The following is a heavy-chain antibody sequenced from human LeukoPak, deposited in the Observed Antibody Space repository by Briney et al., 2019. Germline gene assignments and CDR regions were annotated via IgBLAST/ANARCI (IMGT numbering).Heavy chain of an antibody. D-gene: IGHD3-10*01. CDR3: AFGRPATPTSLEY. CDR2: IKPTNGGT. Sequence: GASMKVSCKASGNTLSVYYMHWVRQAPGQGLEWIGWIKPTNGGTNYAREYQGRVSMTRDTSINTAYMELSGLTSHDTAVYFCAFGRPATPTSLEYWGQGTLVTVSS. V-gene: IGHV1-2*02. J-gene: IGHJ4*02. CDR1: GNTLSVYY.